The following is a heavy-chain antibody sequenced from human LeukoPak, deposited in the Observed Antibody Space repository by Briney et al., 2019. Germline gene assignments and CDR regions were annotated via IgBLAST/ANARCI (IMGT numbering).Heavy chain of an antibody. CDR3: AHSLYYGSGSYRTGTFDY. Sequence: SGPTLVNPTQTLTLTCTFSGFSLSTNGVGVGWIRQPPGEALEWLALIYWDDDKRYSPSLKGRLTITKDTSKNQVVLTMTNMDPVDTATYYCAHSLYYGSGSYRTGTFDYWGQGTLVTVSS. CDR1: GFSLSTNGVG. D-gene: IGHD3-10*01. J-gene: IGHJ4*02. V-gene: IGHV2-5*02. CDR2: IYWDDDK.